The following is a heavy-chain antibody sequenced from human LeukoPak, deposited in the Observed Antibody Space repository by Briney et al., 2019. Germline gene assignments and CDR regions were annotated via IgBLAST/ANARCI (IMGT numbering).Heavy chain of an antibody. D-gene: IGHD1-26*01. CDR3: ARDVVGSLDY. CDR1: GFTFSSYW. V-gene: IGHV3-7*01. J-gene: IGHJ4*02. Sequence: GGSLRLSCAASGFTFSSYWMAWVRQAPGKGLEWVANIKGDESARHQADSVKGRFTISRDSTRNSLYLQMTNLRGDDTAVYYCARDVVGSLDYWGQGTLVTVSS. CDR2: IKGDESAR.